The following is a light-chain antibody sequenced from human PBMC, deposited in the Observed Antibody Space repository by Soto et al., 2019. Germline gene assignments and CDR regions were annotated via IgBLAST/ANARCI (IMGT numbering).Light chain of an antibody. CDR3: QQYYSYPLT. V-gene: IGKV1-8*01. CDR1: QGISSY. Sequence: IRMTQSPSSFSASTGDRVTITCRASQGISSYLAWYQQKPGKVPKLLIYAASTLQSEVPSSFSGRGSGTYFSLTISCLQSEDFATYYCQQYYSYPLTFGGGTKVEIK. CDR2: AAS. J-gene: IGKJ4*01.